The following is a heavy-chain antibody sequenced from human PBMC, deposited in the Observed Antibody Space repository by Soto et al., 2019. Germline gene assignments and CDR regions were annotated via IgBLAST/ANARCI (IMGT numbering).Heavy chain of an antibody. D-gene: IGHD1-1*01. CDR2: ISGSGANT. CDR1: GFTFTTDA. CDR3: AKEPGYNMNAFDP. J-gene: IGHJ5*02. Sequence: GGSLRLSCAASGFTFTTDAMTGVRQAPGRGLEWVSAISGSGANTYYADFLKGRFTISRDTSKNTLYLQMNSRRAEDTAVYYCAKEPGYNMNAFDPWGQGIQVSV. V-gene: IGHV3-23*01.